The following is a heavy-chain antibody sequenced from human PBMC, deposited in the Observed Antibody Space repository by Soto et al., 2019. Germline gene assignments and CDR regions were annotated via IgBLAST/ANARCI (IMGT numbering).Heavy chain of an antibody. J-gene: IGHJ4*02. CDR1: GFTFSSYS. CDR2: ISSSSSTM. D-gene: IGHD1-26*01. Sequence: PGGSLRLSCAASGFTFSSYSMNWVRQAPGKGLEWVSYISSSSSTMYYADSVKGRFTISRDNAKNSLFLHMNSPRDEDTAVYYCARDSTDADSGSYSGDYWGQGTLVTVSS. V-gene: IGHV3-48*02. CDR3: ARDSTDADSGSYSGDY.